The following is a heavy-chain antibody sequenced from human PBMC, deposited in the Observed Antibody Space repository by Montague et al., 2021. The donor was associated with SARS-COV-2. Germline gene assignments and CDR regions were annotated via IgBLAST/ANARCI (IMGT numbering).Heavy chain of an antibody. D-gene: IGHD5-24*01. Sequence: SETLSLTCTVYGHSINSSYWSWIRQPQGKGLVWIGYIYYRGSTNYNPSLETRVTISVDPSKNQFSLKLSSVTAADTAVYYCAREDRWNWFDPWGQGTLVIVSS. V-gene: IGHV4-59*01. CDR2: IYYRGST. CDR3: AREDRWNWFDP. CDR1: GHSINSSY. J-gene: IGHJ5*02.